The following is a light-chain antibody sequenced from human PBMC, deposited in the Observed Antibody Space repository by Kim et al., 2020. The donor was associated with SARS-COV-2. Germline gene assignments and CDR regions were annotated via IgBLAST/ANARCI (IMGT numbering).Light chain of an antibody. CDR1: QTISSW. Sequence: SASVGDRVTITCRASQTISSWLAWYQQKPGKAPKLLIKKASSLESGVPSRFSGSGSGTEFTLTISSLQPDDFATYYCQQYISFWTFGQGTKVDIK. J-gene: IGKJ1*01. V-gene: IGKV1-5*03. CDR2: KAS. CDR3: QQYISFWT.